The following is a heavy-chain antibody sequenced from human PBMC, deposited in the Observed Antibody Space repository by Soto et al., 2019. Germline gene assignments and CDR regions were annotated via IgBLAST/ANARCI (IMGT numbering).Heavy chain of an antibody. CDR2: VRGSGGST. CDR3: AKDQVPLLRFLGGGYYYGMDV. Sequence: EVQRLESGEGSEQPGGPLRPSLPASGCTFVTFARTWVPRHPGMGWEWVSAVRGSGGSTYYPDSVMGRFTTSRDNAKNPLYLQRNSLRGEDTAVYYCAKDQVPLLRFLGGGYYYGMDVWGQGTTVTVSS. J-gene: IGHJ6*02. CDR1: GCTFVTFA. V-gene: IGHV3-23*01. D-gene: IGHD3-3*01.